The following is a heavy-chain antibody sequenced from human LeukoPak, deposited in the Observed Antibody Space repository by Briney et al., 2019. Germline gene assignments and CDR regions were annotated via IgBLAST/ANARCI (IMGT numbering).Heavy chain of an antibody. CDR3: AKDREPTTVTTPHY. Sequence: GGSLRLSCAASGFTFDDYAMHWVRQAPGKGLEWVSGISWNSGSIGYADSVMGRFTISRDNAKNSLYLQMNSLRAEDTALYYCAKDREPTTVTTPHYWGQGTLVTVSS. D-gene: IGHD4-17*01. CDR1: GFTFDDYA. J-gene: IGHJ4*02. CDR2: ISWNSGSI. V-gene: IGHV3-9*01.